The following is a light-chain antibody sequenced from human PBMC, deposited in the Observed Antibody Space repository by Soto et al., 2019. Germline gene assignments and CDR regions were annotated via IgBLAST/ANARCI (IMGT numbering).Light chain of an antibody. Sequence: QSALTQPASVSGSPGQTITISCTGTSSDVGHYNTVSWYQHHPGKAPKLIIYEVTHRPAGISDRFSASKSGNTASLTISGLQAEDEADYYCNSLRVNHLYVFGSGTKVTVL. J-gene: IGLJ1*01. V-gene: IGLV2-14*01. CDR1: SSDVGHYNT. CDR2: EVT. CDR3: NSLRVNHLYV.